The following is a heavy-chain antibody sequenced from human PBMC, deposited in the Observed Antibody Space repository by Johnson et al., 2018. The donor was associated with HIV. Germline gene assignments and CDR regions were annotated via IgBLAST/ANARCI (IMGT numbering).Heavy chain of an antibody. CDR1: GFTLSDFY. CDR3: ARDWGGYDAFDV. CDR2: ITSSGSSV. Sequence: QVQLVESGGGFVKPGGSLRLSCAASGFTLSDFYMSWIRQAPGKGPEWLSYITSSGSSVYYADSVKGRFTISRDDSKNPLYLQMTSLRAEYTAVYYCARDWGGYDAFDVWGQGTMVTVSS. J-gene: IGHJ3*01. D-gene: IGHD1-26*01. V-gene: IGHV3-11*04.